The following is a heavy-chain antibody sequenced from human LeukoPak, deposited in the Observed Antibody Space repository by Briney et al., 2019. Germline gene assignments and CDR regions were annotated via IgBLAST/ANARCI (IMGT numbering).Heavy chain of an antibody. J-gene: IGHJ4*02. CDR1: GRTFSSSW. V-gene: IGHV3-7*01. CDR2: INPDGIKR. CDR3: ARDLAFSRLDY. D-gene: IGHD2/OR15-2a*01. Sequence: GGSLRLSCAVFGRTFSSSWMDWVRQAPGKGLEWVASINPDGIKRYSADSVKGRFTISRDNARNSLYLQMDSLRVEDTAFYYCARDLAFSRLDYWGQGVLVTVSS.